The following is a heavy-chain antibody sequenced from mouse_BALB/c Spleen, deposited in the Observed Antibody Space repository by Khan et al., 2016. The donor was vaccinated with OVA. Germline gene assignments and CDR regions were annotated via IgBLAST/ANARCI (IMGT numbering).Heavy chain of an antibody. Sequence: EVQLQESGPGLVKPSQSLSLTCTVTGYSITSDYAWNWIRQFPGNKLEWMGFISYSGNTNYNPSLKSRISITLDTSKNQFFLQLNSVTTEDTATXYCARVYGGDFDYWGQGTTLTVSS. CDR2: ISYSGNT. CDR1: GYSITSDYA. D-gene: IGHD1-1*01. V-gene: IGHV3-2*02. CDR3: ARVYGGDFDY. J-gene: IGHJ2*01.